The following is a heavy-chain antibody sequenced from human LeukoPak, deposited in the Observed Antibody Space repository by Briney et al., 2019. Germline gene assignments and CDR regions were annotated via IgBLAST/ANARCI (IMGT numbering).Heavy chain of an antibody. D-gene: IGHD3-22*01. CDR3: GKNHHDSSGYLDY. CDR1: GFTFSSYA. V-gene: IGHV3-23*01. J-gene: IGHJ4*02. Sequence: PGGSLRLSCAASGFTFSSYAMSWVRQAPGKGLEWVSGISGSGGTTYYADSVKGRFTISRDNSKNTLYLQMNSLRAEDTAVYYCGKNHHDSSGYLDYWGQGTLVTVSS. CDR2: ISGSGGTT.